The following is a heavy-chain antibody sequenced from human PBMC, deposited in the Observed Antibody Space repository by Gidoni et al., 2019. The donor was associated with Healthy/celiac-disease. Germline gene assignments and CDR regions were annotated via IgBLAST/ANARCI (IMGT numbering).Heavy chain of an antibody. J-gene: IGHJ4*02. CDR2: ISWDDDT. Sequence: QITLKESGPTLVKPTQTLTLTCTFSGFSLSTSGVGVGWIRHPPGKALEWLALISWDDDTRYSPSLKSRLTISKDTSKNQVVLTMTNMDPVDTATYYCAHAVAYCGGDCYSPSYYFDYWGQGTLVTVSS. D-gene: IGHD2-21*02. CDR1: GFSLSTSGVG. CDR3: AHAVAYCGGDCYSPSYYFDY. V-gene: IGHV2-5*02.